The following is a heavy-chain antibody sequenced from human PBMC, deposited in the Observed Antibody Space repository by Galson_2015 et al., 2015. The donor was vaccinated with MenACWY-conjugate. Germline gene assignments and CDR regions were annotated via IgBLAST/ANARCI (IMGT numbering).Heavy chain of an antibody. V-gene: IGHV5-51*01. J-gene: IGHJ4*02. CDR3: VKQHLRTSHCAFDL. CDR2: ISPGDSKT. Sequence: QSGAEVKKPGESLTISCTTTGYSFTPYWLAWVRQMPGTGLEWMGLISPGDSKTRYSPAFEGRVTISADHSLNTASLQWSSLKASDTAMYYCVKQHLRTSHCAFDLWGQGTLVTVSS. CDR1: GYSFTPYW. D-gene: IGHD2-2*01.